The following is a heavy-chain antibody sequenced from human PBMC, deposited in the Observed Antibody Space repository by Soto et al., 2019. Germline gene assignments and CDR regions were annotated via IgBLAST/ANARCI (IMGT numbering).Heavy chain of an antibody. CDR1: GFTFSSYA. D-gene: IGHD3-10*01. CDR3: AKGTDSFGEQINWFDP. V-gene: IGHV3-23*01. CDR2: ISGSGGST. J-gene: IGHJ5*02. Sequence: GGSLRLSCAASGFTFSSYAMSWVRQAPGKGLEWVSAISGSGGSTYYADSVKGRFTISRDNSKNTLYLQMNSLRAEDTAVYYCAKGTDSFGEQINWFDPWGQGTLVTVSS.